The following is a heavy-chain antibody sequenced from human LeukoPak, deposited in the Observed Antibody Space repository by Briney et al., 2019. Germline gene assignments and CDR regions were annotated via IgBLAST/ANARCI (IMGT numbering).Heavy chain of an antibody. V-gene: IGHV4-39*07. CDR1: GGSISSYY. CDR2: IYYSGST. J-gene: IGHJ5*02. D-gene: IGHD3-3*01. CDR3: ARRYYDFWSGYYFRGGFDP. Sequence: SETLSLTCTVSGGSISSYYWGWIRQPPGKGLEWIGSIYYSGSTYYNPSLKSRVTISVDTSKNQFSLKLSSVTAADTAVYYCARRYYDFWSGYYFRGGFDPWGQGTLVTVSS.